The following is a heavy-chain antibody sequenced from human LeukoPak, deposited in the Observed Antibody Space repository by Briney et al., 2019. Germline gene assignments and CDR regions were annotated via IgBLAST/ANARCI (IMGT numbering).Heavy chain of an antibody. CDR2: FDPEEDET. D-gene: IGHD3-22*01. Sequence: ASVKVSCMVSGYTLTDLSMHWVRQAPGKGLEWMGGFDPEEDETIFAQKFQGRVTITADKSTSTAYMELSSLRSEDTAVYYCARDYYDSSGYYPSGAFDIWGQGTMVTVSS. CDR3: ARDYYDSSGYYPSGAFDI. V-gene: IGHV1-24*01. CDR1: GYTLTDLS. J-gene: IGHJ3*02.